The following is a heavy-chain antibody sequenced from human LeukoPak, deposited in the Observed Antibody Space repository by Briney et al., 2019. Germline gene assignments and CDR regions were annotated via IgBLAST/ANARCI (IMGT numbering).Heavy chain of an antibody. Sequence: PGGSLRLSCAASGFTFSNHWMAWVRQTPGKGPGWVANIDEDGDVKSYAESVKGRFTVSRDNGRTSVYLQMNSLRAEDTAIYYCARHVPRGRSDFDCWGQGALVTVS. CDR1: GFTFSNHW. D-gene: IGHD5-12*01. J-gene: IGHJ4*02. CDR3: ARHVPRGRSDFDC. V-gene: IGHV3-7*01. CDR2: IDEDGDVK.